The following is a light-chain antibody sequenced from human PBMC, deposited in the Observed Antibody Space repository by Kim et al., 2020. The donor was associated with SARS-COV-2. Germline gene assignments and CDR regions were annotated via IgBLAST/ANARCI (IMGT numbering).Light chain of an antibody. J-gene: IGLJ3*02. V-gene: IGLV1-44*01. CDR3: AAWDGSLNGQL. Sequence: QSVLTQPPSASGTPGQRVTISCSGSSSNIGTHTVHWFQQLPGTAPKLLIYNNDNRPSGVPARFSGSKSATSASLAISGLQSEDEADYYCAAWDGSLNGQLFGGGTRLTVL. CDR2: NND. CDR1: SSNIGTHT.